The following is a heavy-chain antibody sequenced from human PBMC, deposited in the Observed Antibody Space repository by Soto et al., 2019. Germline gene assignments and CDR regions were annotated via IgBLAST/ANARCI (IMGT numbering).Heavy chain of an antibody. CDR2: VYYSGXT. J-gene: IGHJ6*03. Sequence: QVQLQESGPGLVKPSETLSLTCTVSGGSISPYXXXXXRQPPGKXLEWIGYVYYSGXTNYNPSLESRVTISVDTSRNRFSLNLTSATAADTAVYYCARKGAAASYAHYYMDVWGRGTAVTVSS. CDR3: ARKGAAASYAHYYMDV. V-gene: IGHV4-59*01. CDR1: GGSISPYX. D-gene: IGHD6-13*01.